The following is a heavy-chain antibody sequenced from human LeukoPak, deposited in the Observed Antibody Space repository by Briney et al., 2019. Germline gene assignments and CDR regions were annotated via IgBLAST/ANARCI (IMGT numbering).Heavy chain of an antibody. D-gene: IGHD3-22*01. CDR3: ARVGYYYDSSLTFDY. CDR2: IYYSGST. Sequence: SETLSLTCAVYGGSFSSYYWSWIRQPPGKGLEWIGYIYYSGSTNYNPSLKSRVTISVDTSKNQFSLKLSSVTAADTAVYYCARVGYYYDSSLTFDYWGQGTLVTVSS. CDR1: GGSFSSYY. J-gene: IGHJ4*02. V-gene: IGHV4-59*01.